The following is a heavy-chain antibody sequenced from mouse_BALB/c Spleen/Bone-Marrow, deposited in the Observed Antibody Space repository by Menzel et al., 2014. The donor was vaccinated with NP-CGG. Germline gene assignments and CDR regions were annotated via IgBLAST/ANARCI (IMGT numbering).Heavy chain of an antibody. V-gene: IGHV1-18*01. D-gene: IGHD3-2*01. Sequence: LQESGPELVKPGASMKISCKASGYSFTGYAMNWVKQSHGKNLEWIGLINPYNGGTSYNQKFKGKAPLTVDESSSTAYMELRSLTSEDAAGEYCARGQRGLKYYAMDYWAQGTSVTGSS. J-gene: IGHJ4*01. CDR1: GYSFTGYA. CDR2: INPYNGGT. CDR3: ARGQRGLKYYAMDY.